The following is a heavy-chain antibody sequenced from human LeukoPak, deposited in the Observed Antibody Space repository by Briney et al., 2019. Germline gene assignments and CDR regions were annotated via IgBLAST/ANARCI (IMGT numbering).Heavy chain of an antibody. CDR2: IQNHGNDK. Sequence: GGSLRLSCVASGLDFRRSGMHWVRQAPGKGLEWVAFIQNHGNDKYYVDSLKGRFAISRDNSKNTVYLQMNSLRAEDTAVYYCAREGGGTVAGKFDSWGQGTLVTVSS. CDR3: AREGGGTVAGKFDS. J-gene: IGHJ4*02. CDR1: GLDFRRSG. D-gene: IGHD6-19*01. V-gene: IGHV3-30*02.